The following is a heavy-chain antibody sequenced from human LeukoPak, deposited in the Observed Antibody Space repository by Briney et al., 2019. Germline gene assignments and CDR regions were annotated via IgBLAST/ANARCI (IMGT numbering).Heavy chain of an antibody. CDR3: ARYGDPSLDPYYYYGMDV. CDR2: IGSSSSYI. Sequence: GGSLRLSCAASGFTFSSYSMNWVRQAPGKGLEWVSSIGSSSSYIYYADSVKGRFTISRDNAKNSLYLQMNSLRAEDTAVYYCARYGDPSLDPYYYYGMDVWGQGTTVTVSS. CDR1: GFTFSSYS. V-gene: IGHV3-21*01. D-gene: IGHD4-17*01. J-gene: IGHJ6*02.